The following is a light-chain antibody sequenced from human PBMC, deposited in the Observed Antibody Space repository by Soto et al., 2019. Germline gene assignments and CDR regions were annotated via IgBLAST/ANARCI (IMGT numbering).Light chain of an antibody. J-gene: IGLJ1*01. V-gene: IGLV2-14*01. CDR3: TSYTRSTTNYV. Sequence: QSALTQPASVSGSPGQSITFSCTGTSSDIGGYNYVSWYQQHPGKAPKLMIYEVSNRPSGVSDRFSGSKSGNTSSLTISGLQAEDEDDYYCTSYTRSTTNYVFGTGTKVTVL. CDR2: EVS. CDR1: SSDIGGYNY.